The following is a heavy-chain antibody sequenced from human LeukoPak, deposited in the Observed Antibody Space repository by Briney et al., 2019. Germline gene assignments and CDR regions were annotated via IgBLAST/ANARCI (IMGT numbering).Heavy chain of an antibody. D-gene: IGHD6-13*01. Sequence: SETLSLTCTVSGGSISSYHWSWIRQPAGKGLEWIGRIYTSGSINYNPSLKSRVTMSVDTSKNQFSLKLSSVTAADTAVYYCARDRGGSSSSWYWFDPWGQGTLVTVSS. V-gene: IGHV4-4*07. CDR1: GGSISSYH. J-gene: IGHJ5*02. CDR3: ARDRGGSSSSWYWFDP. CDR2: IYTSGSI.